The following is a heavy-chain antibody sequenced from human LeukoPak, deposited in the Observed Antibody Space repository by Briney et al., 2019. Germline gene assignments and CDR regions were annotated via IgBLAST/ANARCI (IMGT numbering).Heavy chain of an antibody. Sequence: GASVKVSCKASGYTFTSYGISWVRQAPGQGLEWMGWISAYNGNTNYAQKLQGRVTMTTDTSTSTAYMELRSLRSDDTAVYYCARDFADYSGYDHPFDYWGQGTLVTVSS. CDR3: ARDFADYSGYDHPFDY. CDR2: ISAYNGNT. V-gene: IGHV1-18*01. J-gene: IGHJ4*02. D-gene: IGHD5-12*01. CDR1: GYTFTSYG.